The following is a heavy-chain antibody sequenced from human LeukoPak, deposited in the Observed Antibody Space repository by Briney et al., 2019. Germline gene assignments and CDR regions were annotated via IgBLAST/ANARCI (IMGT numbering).Heavy chain of an antibody. D-gene: IGHD3/OR15-3a*01. Sequence: GGSLRLSCAASGFTFSSYSMNWVRQAPGKGLEWVSYISSSSSTIYYADSVKGRFTISRDNAKNSLYLQMNSLRDEDTAVYYCARVALDFWTPAFDYWDQGTLVTVSS. CDR3: ARVALDFWTPAFDY. J-gene: IGHJ4*02. V-gene: IGHV3-48*02. CDR2: ISSSSSTI. CDR1: GFTFSSYS.